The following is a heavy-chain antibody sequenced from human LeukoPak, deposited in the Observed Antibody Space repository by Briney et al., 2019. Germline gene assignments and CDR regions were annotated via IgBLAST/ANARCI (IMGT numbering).Heavy chain of an antibody. D-gene: IGHD4-17*01. J-gene: IGHJ4*02. CDR2: ISSSGSTI. Sequence: PGGSLRLSCAASGFTFSSYEMNWVRQAPGKGLEWVSYISSSGSTIYYADSVKGRFTISRDNAKNSLYLQMNSLRAEDTAVYYCARDAPYGERAVGYWGQGTLVTVSS. CDR1: GFTFSSYE. V-gene: IGHV3-48*03. CDR3: ARDAPYGERAVGY.